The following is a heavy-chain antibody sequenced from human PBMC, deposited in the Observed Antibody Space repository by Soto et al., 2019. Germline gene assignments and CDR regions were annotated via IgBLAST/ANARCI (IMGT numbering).Heavy chain of an antibody. CDR2: IHYSGTT. CDR1: GGSISNSFYY. Sequence: SETLSLTCTVSGGSISNSFYYWSWIRQVPGKGPEWIGYIHYSGTTHYNPSLKSRVTISLDTSKNQFSLRLTSVTAADTAVYFCARDRSHYVWAISPTYGMDVWGKGTTVTVSS. D-gene: IGHD3-16*01. V-gene: IGHV4-31*03. J-gene: IGHJ6*04. CDR3: ARDRSHYVWAISPTYGMDV.